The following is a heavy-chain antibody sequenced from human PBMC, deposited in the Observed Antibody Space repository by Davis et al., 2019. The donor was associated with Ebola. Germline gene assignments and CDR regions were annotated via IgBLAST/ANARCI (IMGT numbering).Heavy chain of an antibody. Sequence: ASVKVSCKASGYTFTRYGITWVRQAPGQGYEWMGWINGGNTHSATKVQGRVTMTTDTSTSTAYVELRSLRSDDTAVYYCARDPWGMEKDSWGQGTLVTISS. V-gene: IGHV1-18*01. CDR2: INGGNT. D-gene: IGHD3-16*01. CDR3: ARDPWGMEKDS. CDR1: GYTFTRYG. J-gene: IGHJ4*02.